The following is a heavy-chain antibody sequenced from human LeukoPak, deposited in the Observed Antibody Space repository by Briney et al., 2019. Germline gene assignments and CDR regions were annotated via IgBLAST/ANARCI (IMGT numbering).Heavy chain of an antibody. CDR1: GYIFTSYY. J-gene: IGHJ4*02. V-gene: IGHV1-46*01. Sequence: ASVKVSCKASGYIFTSYYMHWVRQAPGQGLEWMGIINPSGGSTSYAQKFQGRVTMTRDTSTSTVYMELSSLRSEDTAVYYCARAAVVPAAISFGDYWGQGTLVTVSS. D-gene: IGHD2-2*02. CDR3: ARAAVVPAAISFGDY. CDR2: INPSGGST.